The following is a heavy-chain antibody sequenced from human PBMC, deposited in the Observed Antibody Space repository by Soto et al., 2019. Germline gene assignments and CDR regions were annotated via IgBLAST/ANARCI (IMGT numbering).Heavy chain of an antibody. CDR2: ISGSGGST. V-gene: IGHV3-23*01. CDR3: AKRGSSGYYDHPGKYYGMDV. J-gene: IGHJ6*02. D-gene: IGHD3-22*01. Sequence: GGSLRLSCAASGFTFSSYAMSWVRQAPGKGLEWVSAISGSGGSTYYADSVKGRFTISRDNSKNTLYLQMNSLRAEDTAVYYCAKRGSSGYYDHPGKYYGMDVWGQGTTVTVSS. CDR1: GFTFSSYA.